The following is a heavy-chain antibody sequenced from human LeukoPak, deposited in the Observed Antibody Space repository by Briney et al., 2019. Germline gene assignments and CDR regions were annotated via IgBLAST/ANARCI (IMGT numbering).Heavy chain of an antibody. V-gene: IGHV4-59*12. D-gene: IGHD6-13*01. CDR1: GGSISSYY. Sequence: PSETLSLTCTVSGGSISSYYWSWIRQPPGKGLEWIGYIYYSGSTEYHPSLKSRVTISIDTSKNQFSLKLSSVTAADTAVYYCARDDRGISAAGYLWGRGTLVTVSA. CDR2: IYYSGST. CDR3: ARDDRGISAAGYL. J-gene: IGHJ2*01.